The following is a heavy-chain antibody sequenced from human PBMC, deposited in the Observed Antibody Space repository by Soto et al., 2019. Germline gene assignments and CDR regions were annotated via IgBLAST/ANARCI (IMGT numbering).Heavy chain of an antibody. V-gene: IGHV3-48*01. Sequence: PGGSLRLSCAASGFTFSSYSMNWVRQAPGKGLEWVSYISSSSSTIYYADSVKGRFTISRDNSKNTLYLQMNSLRAEDTAVYYCAKTQWGGDGYDAFDIWGQGTMVTVSS. CDR1: GFTFSSYS. D-gene: IGHD2-21*02. J-gene: IGHJ3*02. CDR3: AKTQWGGDGYDAFDI. CDR2: ISSSSSTI.